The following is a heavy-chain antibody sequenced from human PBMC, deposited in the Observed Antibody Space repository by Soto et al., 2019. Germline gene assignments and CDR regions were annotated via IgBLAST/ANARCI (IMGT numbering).Heavy chain of an antibody. CDR3: ARDRGSGRPYYFDY. CDR1: GFTFSSYG. D-gene: IGHD3-10*01. J-gene: IGHJ4*02. Sequence: QVQLVESGGGVVQPGRSLRLSCAASGFTFSSYGMHWVRQAPGKGLEWVAVIWNDGSNKYYADSVKGRFTISRDNSKNTLYLQMNSLRAEDTAVYYCARDRGSGRPYYFDYWGQGTLVTVSS. CDR2: IWNDGSNK. V-gene: IGHV3-33*01.